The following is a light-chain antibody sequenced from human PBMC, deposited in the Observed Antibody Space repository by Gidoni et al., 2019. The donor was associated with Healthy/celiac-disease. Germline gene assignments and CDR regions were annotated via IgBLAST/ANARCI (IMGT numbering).Light chain of an antibody. CDR1: KLGDKY. J-gene: IGLJ1*01. Sequence: SDELTQPPSVSVSPGQTASITCSGDKLGDKYACWYQQKPGQSPVLVIYQDSKRPSGIPERFSGSNSGNTATLTISGTQAMDEADYYCQAWDSSISVFGTGTKVTVL. V-gene: IGLV3-1*01. CDR2: QDS. CDR3: QAWDSSISV.